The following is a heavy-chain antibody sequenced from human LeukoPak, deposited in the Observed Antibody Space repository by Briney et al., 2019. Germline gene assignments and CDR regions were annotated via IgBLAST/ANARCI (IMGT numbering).Heavy chain of an antibody. CDR3: ARVHYDILTGYQRWAFDI. V-gene: IGHV4-39*01. D-gene: IGHD3-9*01. Sequence: SETVSLTCTVSGVSISSSNSYWGWIRQPPGKGLEWIGSIYYSGNTYYNASLKSQVSISIDTSKNQFSLRLTSVTAADTAVYYCARVHYDILTGYQRWAFDIWGQGTMVTVSS. CDR1: GVSISSSNSY. CDR2: IYYSGNT. J-gene: IGHJ3*02.